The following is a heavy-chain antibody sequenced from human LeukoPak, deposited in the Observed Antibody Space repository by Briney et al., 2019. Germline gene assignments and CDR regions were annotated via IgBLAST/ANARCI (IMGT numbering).Heavy chain of an antibody. J-gene: IGHJ5*02. D-gene: IGHD2-21*01. CDR2: ISWNSGSI. CDR3: ARGLGRPSWFDP. Sequence: GRSLRLSCAASGFTFDDYAMHWVRHAPGKGLEWVSGISWNSGSIGYADSVKGRFTISRDNAKNSLYLQMNSLRAEDTAVYYCARGLGRPSWFDPWGQGTLVTVSS. V-gene: IGHV3-9*01. CDR1: GFTFDDYA.